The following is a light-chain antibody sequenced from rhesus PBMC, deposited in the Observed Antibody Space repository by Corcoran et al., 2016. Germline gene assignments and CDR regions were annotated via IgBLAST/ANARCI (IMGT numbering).Light chain of an antibody. CDR2: CVS. CDR1: QSVSSS. CDR3: QQYSNWPQLT. V-gene: IGKV3-42*03. J-gene: IGKJ4*01. Sequence: EIVLTQSPATLSLSPGERATLSCRASQSVSSSLAWSQEKPGQVPRLLIYCVSSRATGIPDRSSGSWSRTTFTLTITILEPEDFAVYECQQYSNWPQLTFGGGTKVEIK.